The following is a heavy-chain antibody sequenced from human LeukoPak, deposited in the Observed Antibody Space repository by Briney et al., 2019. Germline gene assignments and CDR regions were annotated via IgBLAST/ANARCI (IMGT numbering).Heavy chain of an antibody. Sequence: PSETLSLTCAVYGGSFSSYYWSWIRQPPGKGLEWIGYIYYSGSTNYNPSLKSRVTISVDTSKNQFSLKLSSVTAADTAVYYCARTEVVGATTSFDYWGQGTLVTVSS. D-gene: IGHD1-26*01. J-gene: IGHJ4*02. CDR1: GGSFSSYY. CDR2: IYYSGST. CDR3: ARTEVVGATTSFDY. V-gene: IGHV4-59*01.